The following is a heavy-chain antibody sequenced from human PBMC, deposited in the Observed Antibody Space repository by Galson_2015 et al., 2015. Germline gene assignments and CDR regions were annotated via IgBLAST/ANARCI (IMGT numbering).Heavy chain of an antibody. CDR2: IYSGGAT. J-gene: IGHJ4*02. CDR3: AKIGYTNYQIQF. D-gene: IGHD4-11*01. Sequence: SLRLSCAASGFTFSIYSMNRVRQAPGKGLECVSVIYSGGATSYADSVKGRFTISKDSSQNTVYLHMKSLRTEDTAIYYCAKIGYTNYQIQFWGQGSLVTVSS. CDR1: GFTFSIYS. V-gene: IGHV3-53*01.